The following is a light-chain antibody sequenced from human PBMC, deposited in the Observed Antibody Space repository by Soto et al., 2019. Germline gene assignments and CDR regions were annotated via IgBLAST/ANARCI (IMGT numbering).Light chain of an antibody. CDR2: EGS. CDR1: SSDVGSYNL. CDR3: CLYAGISTFPR. V-gene: IGLV2-23*03. J-gene: IGLJ2*01. Sequence: QSALTQPASVSGSPGQSITISCTGTSSDVGSYNLVSWYQQHPGKAPKLMIYEGSKRPSGVSNRFSGSKSGNTASLTISGLQAEDEADYYCCLYAGISTFPRFGGGTKVTVL.